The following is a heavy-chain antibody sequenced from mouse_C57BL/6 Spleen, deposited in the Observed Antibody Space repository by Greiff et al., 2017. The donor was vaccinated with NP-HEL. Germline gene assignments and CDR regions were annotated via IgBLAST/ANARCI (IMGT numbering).Heavy chain of an antibody. D-gene: IGHD2-1*01. V-gene: IGHV1-80*01. CDR3: ARSYYYSSYYFDY. CDR1: GYAFSSYW. CDR2: IYPGDGDT. J-gene: IGHJ2*01. Sequence: QVQLQQSGAELVKPGASVKISCKASGYAFSSYWMNWVKQRPGKGLEWIGQIYPGDGDTNYNGKFKGKATLTADKSSSTAYMQLSSLTSEDSAVYFCARSYYYSSYYFDYWGQGTTLTVSS.